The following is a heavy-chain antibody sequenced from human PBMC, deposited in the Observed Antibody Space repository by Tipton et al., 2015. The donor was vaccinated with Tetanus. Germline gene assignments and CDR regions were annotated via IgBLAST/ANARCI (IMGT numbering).Heavy chain of an antibody. CDR3: ARQVDWTNYTSATFDY. D-gene: IGHD3-3*01. V-gene: IGHV4-39*01. CDR1: GASISTSRFY. J-gene: IGHJ4*02. Sequence: TLSLTCTVSGASISTSRFYRAWIRQSPGKGLDWIGSIYYTGSTVYNPSLKSRVTMSVDSSKSQFSLDLRSVTASDTAVYFCARQVDWTNYTSATFDYWGQGSAVTVTS. CDR2: IYYTGST.